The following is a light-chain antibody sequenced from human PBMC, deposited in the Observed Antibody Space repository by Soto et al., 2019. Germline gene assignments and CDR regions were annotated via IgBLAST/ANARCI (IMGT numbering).Light chain of an antibody. CDR2: DVS. Sequence: QSALTQPASMSGSPGQSITISCTGTSSDVDNYNSVSWYQQQPGKAPKLMIYDVSNRPSGVSIRFSGSKSGNTASLTISGLQAEDEADYYCSSYTSSNTYVFGTGTKVTVL. CDR3: SSYTSSNTYV. CDR1: SSDVDNYNS. J-gene: IGLJ1*01. V-gene: IGLV2-14*01.